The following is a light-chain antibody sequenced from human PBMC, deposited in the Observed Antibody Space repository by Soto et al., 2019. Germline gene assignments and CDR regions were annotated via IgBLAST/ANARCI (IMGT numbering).Light chain of an antibody. J-gene: IGLJ2*01. Sequence: QSVLTQPPSASGTPGQRVTISCSESSSNIGSNTVNWYQQLPGTAPKLLIYSNNQRPSGVPDRFSGSKSGTSASLAISGLQSEDDADYYCAAWDDSLNGPGVVFGGGTQLTVL. V-gene: IGLV1-44*01. CDR3: AAWDDSLNGPGVV. CDR2: SNN. CDR1: SSNIGSNT.